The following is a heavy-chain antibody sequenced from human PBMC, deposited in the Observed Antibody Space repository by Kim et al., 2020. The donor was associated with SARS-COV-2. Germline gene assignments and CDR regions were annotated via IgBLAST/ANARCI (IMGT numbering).Heavy chain of an antibody. Sequence: SETLSLTCTVSGGSISSSSYYWGWIRQPPGKGLEWIGSIYYSGSTYYNPSLKSRVTISVDTSKNQFSLKLSSVTAADTAVYYCARHFGELLMVYYFDYWGQGTLVTVSS. CDR1: GGSISSSSYY. J-gene: IGHJ4*02. V-gene: IGHV4-39*01. D-gene: IGHD3-10*01. CDR2: IYYSGST. CDR3: ARHFGELLMVYYFDY.